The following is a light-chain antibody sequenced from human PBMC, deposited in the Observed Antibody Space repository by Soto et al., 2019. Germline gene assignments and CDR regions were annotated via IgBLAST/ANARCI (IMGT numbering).Light chain of an antibody. CDR2: DAS. J-gene: IGKJ2*01. V-gene: IGKV1-33*01. CDR1: QGIANY. CDR3: QQYDDLLPT. Sequence: DIQMTQSPSSLSASVGDRVTVTCQASQGIANYFNWYQQKPGKAPKVLIYDASTLEKGVPSRFSGSGSGTDFTFTISSLQPEDIATYYCQQYDDLLPTFGQGTKLEIK.